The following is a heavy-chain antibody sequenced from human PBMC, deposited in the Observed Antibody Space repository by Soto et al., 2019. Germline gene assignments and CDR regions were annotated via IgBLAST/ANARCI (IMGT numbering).Heavy chain of an antibody. Sequence: QVQLVQSGAEVKKPGASVKVSCKASGYTFTSYDINWVRQATGQGLEWMGWMNPNSGNTGYAQKFQGRVTMTRNTSISTAYRELSSLRSEDTAVYYCALYCSSTSCYDVTSGYYYMDVWGKGTTVTVSS. CDR2: MNPNSGNT. CDR3: ALYCSSTSCYDVTSGYYYMDV. CDR1: GYTFTSYD. J-gene: IGHJ6*03. V-gene: IGHV1-8*01. D-gene: IGHD2-2*01.